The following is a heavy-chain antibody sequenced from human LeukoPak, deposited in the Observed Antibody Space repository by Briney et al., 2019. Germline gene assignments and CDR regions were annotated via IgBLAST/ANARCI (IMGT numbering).Heavy chain of an antibody. J-gene: IGHJ4*02. V-gene: IGHV4-59*08. CDR2: IYYSGST. Sequence: SETLSLTCTVSGGSISSYYWSWIRQPPGKGLEWIGYIYYSGSTNYNPSLKSRVTISVDTSKNQFSLKLSSVTAADTAVYYCARQVEVGSGWFKSDYWGQGTLVTVSS. CDR1: GGSISSYY. D-gene: IGHD6-19*01. CDR3: ARQVEVGSGWFKSDY.